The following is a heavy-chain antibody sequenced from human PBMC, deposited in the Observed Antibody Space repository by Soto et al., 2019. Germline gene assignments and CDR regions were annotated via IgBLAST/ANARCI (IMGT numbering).Heavy chain of an antibody. CDR2: ISYDGSNK. V-gene: IGHV3-30-3*01. CDR3: ARAPVDTASYYYYYGMDV. Sequence: PGGSLRLSCAASGFTFNSYAMHWVRQAPGKGLEWVAVISYDGSNKYYADSVKGRFTISRDNSKNTLYLQMNSLRAEDTAVYYCARAPVDTASYYYYYGMDVWGQGTTVTVSS. D-gene: IGHD5-18*01. CDR1: GFTFNSYA. J-gene: IGHJ6*02.